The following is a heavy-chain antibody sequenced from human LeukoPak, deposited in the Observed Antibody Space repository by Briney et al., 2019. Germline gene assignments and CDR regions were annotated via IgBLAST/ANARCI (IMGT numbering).Heavy chain of an antibody. CDR3: ATKRGYSYGSPH. V-gene: IGHV1-69*13. CDR1: GGTFSSYA. J-gene: IGHJ4*02. D-gene: IGHD5-18*01. Sequence: SVKVSCKASGGTFSSYAISWVRQAPGQGPEWMGGIIPILGTANYAQKFQGRVTITADESTSTAYMELSSLRSEDTAVYYCATKRGYSYGSPHWGQGTLVTVSS. CDR2: IIPILGTA.